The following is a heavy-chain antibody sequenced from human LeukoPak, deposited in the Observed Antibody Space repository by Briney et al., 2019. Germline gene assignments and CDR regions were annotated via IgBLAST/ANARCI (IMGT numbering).Heavy chain of an antibody. D-gene: IGHD3-3*01. V-gene: IGHV3-9*01. J-gene: IGHJ4*02. CDR2: ITWNSGSI. CDR1: GFTFEDHA. Sequence: GRSLRLSCAASGFTFEDHAMHWVRQAPGKGLEWVSGITWNSGSIAYADSVKGRFTISRDNAKNSLYLQMNSLRAEDTALYYCAKSSDGTGYYDVHDWGQGTLVTVSS. CDR3: AKSSDGTGYYDVHD.